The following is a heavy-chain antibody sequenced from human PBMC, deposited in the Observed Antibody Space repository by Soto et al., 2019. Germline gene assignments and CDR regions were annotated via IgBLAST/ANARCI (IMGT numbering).Heavy chain of an antibody. CDR2: IIPIFDTT. D-gene: IGHD2-8*01. V-gene: IGHV1-69*01. J-gene: IGHJ4*02. CDR1: GGTFSSYG. CDR3: ARTPVVTVYYFDN. Sequence: QVQLVQSGAEVKKPGSSVKVSCKASGGTFSSYGISWVRQAPGQGLEWMGGIIPIFDTTNYAQKFQGRVTITADESTSTAYMELSGLRSEDTAVYYCARTPVVTVYYFDNWGQGTLVTASS.